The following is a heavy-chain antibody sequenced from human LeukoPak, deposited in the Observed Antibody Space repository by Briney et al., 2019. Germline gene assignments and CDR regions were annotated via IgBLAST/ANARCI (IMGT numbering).Heavy chain of an antibody. CDR3: AKAAGYDSSGYPHHYYFDY. CDR1: GFTFSSYG. CDR2: ISYDGSNK. D-gene: IGHD3-22*01. J-gene: IGHJ4*02. V-gene: IGHV3-30*18. Sequence: SGRSLRLSCAASGFTFSSYGMHWVRQAPGKGLEWVAVISYDGSNKYYADSVKGRFTISRDNSKNTLYLQMNSLRAEDTAVYYCAKAAGYDSSGYPHHYYFDYWGQGTLVTVSS.